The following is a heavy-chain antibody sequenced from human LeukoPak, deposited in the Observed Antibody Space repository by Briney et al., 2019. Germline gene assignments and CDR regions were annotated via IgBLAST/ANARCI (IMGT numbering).Heavy chain of an antibody. CDR2: IYYSGST. D-gene: IGHD2-2*01. CDR1: GGSISSSSYY. V-gene: IGHV4-39*01. Sequence: PSETLSLTCTGSGGSISSSSYYWGWIRQPPGKGLEWIGTIYYSGSTYYNPSLKSRVTISVDTSKNQFSLKLSSVTAADTAVYCCARHLRYCSSTTCSGAREFDYWGQGTLITVSS. CDR3: ARHLRYCSSTTCSGAREFDY. J-gene: IGHJ4*02.